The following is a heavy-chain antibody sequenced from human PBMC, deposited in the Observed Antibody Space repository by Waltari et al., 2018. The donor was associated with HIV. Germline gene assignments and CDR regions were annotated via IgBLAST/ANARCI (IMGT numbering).Heavy chain of an antibody. CDR2: ISHRGTT. CDR1: GGSSCVYR. D-gene: IGHD1-1*01. Sequence: VQLQPWGTGLVMPSETLYLSCAVDGGSSCVYRWSWIRQSPGRGLEWVGDISHRGTTNYNTSPKSPITVSSDAYKNQFSRRVTTVTGADTAVYYCARREDGLQDNYNGNWFDTWGQGTLVIVSS. J-gene: IGHJ5*02. V-gene: IGHV4-34*01. CDR3: ARREDGLQDNYNGNWFDT.